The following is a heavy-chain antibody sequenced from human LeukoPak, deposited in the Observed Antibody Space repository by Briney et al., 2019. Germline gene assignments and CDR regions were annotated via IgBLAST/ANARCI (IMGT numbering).Heavy chain of an antibody. Sequence: NSSETLSLTCTVSGGSMSSYYWSWIRQPPGKGLEWIGYIYYSGSTNYNPSLKSGVTISLDTSKNQFSLKLNSVTAADTAVYYCARLYSDYDYHSRNPFDYWGQGTLVTVSS. CDR2: IYYSGST. CDR1: GGSMSSYY. V-gene: IGHV4-59*01. CDR3: ARLYSDYDYHSRNPFDY. J-gene: IGHJ4*02. D-gene: IGHD5-12*01.